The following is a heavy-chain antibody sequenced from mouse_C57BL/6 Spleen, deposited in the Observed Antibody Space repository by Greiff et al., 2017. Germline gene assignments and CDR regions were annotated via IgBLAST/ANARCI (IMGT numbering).Heavy chain of an antibody. CDR2: RGGST. D-gene: IGHD3-2*02. Sequence: RGGSTDYNAAFMSRLSITKDNSKSQVFFKMNSLQADDTAIYYCATLTAQVPDWGQGTTLTVSS. CDR3: ATLTAQVPD. V-gene: IGHV2-5*01. J-gene: IGHJ2*01.